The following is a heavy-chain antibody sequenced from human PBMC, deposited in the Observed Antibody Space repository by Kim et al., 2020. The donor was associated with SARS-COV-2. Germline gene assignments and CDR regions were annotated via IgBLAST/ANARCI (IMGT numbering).Heavy chain of an antibody. D-gene: IGHD6-6*01. V-gene: IGHV3-30*04. Sequence: GGSLRLSCAASGFTFSSYAMHWVRQAPGKGLEWVAVISYDGSNKYYADSVKGRFTISRDNSKNTLYLQMNSLRAEDTAVYYCARGSIAAYFDYWGQGTLVTVSS. CDR1: GFTFSSYA. J-gene: IGHJ4*02. CDR2: ISYDGSNK. CDR3: ARGSIAAYFDY.